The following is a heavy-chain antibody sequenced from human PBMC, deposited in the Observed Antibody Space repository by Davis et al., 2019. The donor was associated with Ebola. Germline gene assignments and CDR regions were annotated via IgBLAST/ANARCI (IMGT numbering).Heavy chain of an antibody. D-gene: IGHD4-17*01. Sequence: GESLKISCAASKFTFSTYGMYWFRQPPGKGLEWVSYIGGSADGVNYADSVKDRFTISRDNAKDSLYLYMNSLRDEDTAVYYCARRILGDSRGGVDVWGQGTTVSVSS. CDR2: IGGSADGV. CDR3: ARRILGDSRGGVDV. V-gene: IGHV3-48*02. J-gene: IGHJ6*02. CDR1: KFTFSTYG.